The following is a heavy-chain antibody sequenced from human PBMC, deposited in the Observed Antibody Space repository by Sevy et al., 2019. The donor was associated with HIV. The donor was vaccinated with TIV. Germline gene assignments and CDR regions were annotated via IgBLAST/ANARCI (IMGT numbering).Heavy chain of an antibody. CDR3: ARLTSTPVDYDSSGFFDY. CDR2: IIPIFGTA. CDR1: GGTFSSYA. J-gene: IGHJ4*02. V-gene: IGHV1-69*13. D-gene: IGHD3-22*01. Sequence: ASMKVSCKASGGTFSSYAISWVRQAPGQGLEWMGGIIPIFGTANYAQKFQGRVTITADESTSTAYMELSSLRSEDTAVYYCARLTSTPVDYDSSGFFDYWGQGTLVTVSS.